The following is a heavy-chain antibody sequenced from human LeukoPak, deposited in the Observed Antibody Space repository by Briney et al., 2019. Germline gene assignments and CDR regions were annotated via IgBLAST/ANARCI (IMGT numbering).Heavy chain of an antibody. CDR2: ISWNSGSI. Sequence: GGSLRLSCAASGFTFDDYAMHWVRQAPGKGLEWVSGISWNSGSIAYADSVKGRFTISRDNAKKSLYLQINRLRAEDTALYYCAKGLYSSGWLSPDYWGQGTLVTVSS. CDR3: AKGLYSSGWLSPDY. D-gene: IGHD6-19*01. V-gene: IGHV3-9*01. J-gene: IGHJ4*02. CDR1: GFTFDDYA.